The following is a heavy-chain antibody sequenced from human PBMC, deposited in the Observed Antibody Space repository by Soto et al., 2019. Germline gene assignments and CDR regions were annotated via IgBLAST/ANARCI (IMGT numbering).Heavy chain of an antibody. D-gene: IGHD3-22*01. J-gene: IGHJ5*02. V-gene: IGHV4-31*03. CDR1: GGSISGGGYY. CDR2: IYYSGST. Sequence: PSETLSLTCTVSGGSISGGGYYWSWIRQHPGKGLEWIGYIYYSGSTSYNPSLQSRLTISVDTSKNQFSLTLSSVTAADTAVYYCARGYPEPYYSSSGTNWFDPWGQGTLVTVSS. CDR3: ARGYPEPYYSSSGTNWFDP.